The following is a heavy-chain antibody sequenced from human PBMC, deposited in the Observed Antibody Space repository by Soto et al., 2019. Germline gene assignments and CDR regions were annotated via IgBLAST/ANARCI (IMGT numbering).Heavy chain of an antibody. Sequence: SETLSLTCAVYGGSFSGYYWSWIRQPPGKGLEWIGEINHSGSTNYNPSLKSRVTISVDTSKNQFSLKLSSLTAAGTAVYYCARFRGYSYGPRYYYYGMDVWGQGTTVTVSS. CDR1: GGSFSGYY. CDR2: INHSGST. V-gene: IGHV4-34*01. CDR3: ARFRGYSYGPRYYYYGMDV. J-gene: IGHJ6*02. D-gene: IGHD5-18*01.